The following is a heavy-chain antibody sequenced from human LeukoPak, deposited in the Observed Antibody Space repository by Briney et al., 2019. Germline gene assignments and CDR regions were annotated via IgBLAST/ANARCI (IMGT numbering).Heavy chain of an antibody. Sequence: SETLSLTCIVSGVSISSSNYYWGWVRQPPGKGLEWIGNIYSSGSTYYNSSLKSRVTISIDTSNNQVSLKMSSMTAADTAVHYCAKSDGYGLIDSWGQGTLVTVSS. J-gene: IGHJ5*01. CDR1: GVSISSSNYY. CDR2: IYSSGST. D-gene: IGHD2-21*02. CDR3: AKSDGYGLIDS. V-gene: IGHV4-39*01.